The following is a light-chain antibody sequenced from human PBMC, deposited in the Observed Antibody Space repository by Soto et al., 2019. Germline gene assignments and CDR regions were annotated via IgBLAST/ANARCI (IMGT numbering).Light chain of an antibody. Sequence: QSALTQPASVSGSPGQSITISCTGTSSDVGGYNYVSWYQQHPGKAPKLVIHDVSNRPSGVSDRFSGSKSGNTASLTISDLQAEDEADYYCSSHTSSRTYVFGTGTQLTVL. CDR2: DVS. CDR3: SSHTSSRTYV. V-gene: IGLV2-14*03. J-gene: IGLJ1*01. CDR1: SSDVGGYNY.